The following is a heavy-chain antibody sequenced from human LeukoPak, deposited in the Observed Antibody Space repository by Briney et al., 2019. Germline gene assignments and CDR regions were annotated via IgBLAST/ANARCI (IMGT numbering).Heavy chain of an antibody. V-gene: IGHV4-4*07. Sequence: SETLSLTCTLSNDYIKDYYWSWIRQPAGKGLEWIGRVSQWNTNYNPSLKSRVSMSVQASRNQFSLRLNSATAADTAVYYCARQGSDNHFASWGPGTLVTVSS. CDR3: ARQGSDNHFAS. CDR1: NDYIKDYY. J-gene: IGHJ4*02. CDR2: VSQWNT. D-gene: IGHD1-14*01.